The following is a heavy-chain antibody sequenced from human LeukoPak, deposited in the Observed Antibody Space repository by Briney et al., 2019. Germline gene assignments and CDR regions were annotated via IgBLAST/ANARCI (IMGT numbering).Heavy chain of an antibody. Sequence: GASVKVSCKASGYTFTSYGISWVRQAPGQGLEWMGWISAYNGNTNYAQKLQGRVTMTTDPSPRTAYMELRSLRSDDTAVYYCARDPDMSSGWYYFDYWGQGTLVTVSS. CDR1: GYTFTSYG. J-gene: IGHJ4*02. CDR3: ARDPDMSSGWYYFDY. CDR2: ISAYNGNT. V-gene: IGHV1-18*01. D-gene: IGHD6-19*01.